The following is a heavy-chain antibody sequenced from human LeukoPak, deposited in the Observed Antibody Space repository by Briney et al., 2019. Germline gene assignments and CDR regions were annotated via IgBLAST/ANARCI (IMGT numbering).Heavy chain of an antibody. CDR3: ARDWGSGSYFDY. Sequence: PSETLSLTCTVSGYSISSGYYWGWIRQPPGKGLEWIGSIYHSGSTYYNPSLKSRVTISADTSKNQFSLKLSSVTAADTAVYYCARDWGSGSYFDYWGQGTLVTVSS. CDR1: GYSISSGYY. V-gene: IGHV4-38-2*02. CDR2: IYHSGST. D-gene: IGHD1-26*01. J-gene: IGHJ4*02.